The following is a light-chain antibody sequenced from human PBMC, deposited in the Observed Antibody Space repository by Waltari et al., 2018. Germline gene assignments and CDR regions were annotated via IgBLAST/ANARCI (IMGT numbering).Light chain of an antibody. CDR2: AAS. CDR3: QQYYSNPPWT. CDR1: QSISNS. V-gene: IGKV1-NL1*01. Sequence: DIQMTQSPSSLSASVGDRVTITCRASQSISNSLAWYQQKPGTAPKLLLYAASRMESGVPSRFSGSGSGTEYTLTISSLQPEDFATYYCQQYYSNPPWTFGQGTKVEIK. J-gene: IGKJ1*01.